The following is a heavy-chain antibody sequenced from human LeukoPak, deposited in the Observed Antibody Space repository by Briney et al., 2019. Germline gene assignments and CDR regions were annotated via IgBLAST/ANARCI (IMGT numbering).Heavy chain of an antibody. CDR1: GFTFSSYE. D-gene: IGHD6-13*01. CDR3: ASSKPDLPAVGSHDAFDI. Sequence: GGSLRLSCAASGFTFSSYEMNWVRQAPGKGLEWVSYISSSGSIIYYADSVKGRFTISRDNAKNSLYLQMNSLRAEDTAVYYCASSKPDLPAVGSHDAFDIWGQGTMVTVSS. V-gene: IGHV3-48*03. J-gene: IGHJ3*02. CDR2: ISSSGSII.